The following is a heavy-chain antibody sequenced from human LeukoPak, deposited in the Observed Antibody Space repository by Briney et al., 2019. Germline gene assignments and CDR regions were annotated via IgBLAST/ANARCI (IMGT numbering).Heavy chain of an antibody. J-gene: IGHJ5*02. D-gene: IGHD6-13*01. CDR2: INSHGSST. V-gene: IGHV3-74*01. Sequence: GGSLRLSCAASGFTFSSYWMHWVRQAPGKGLVWVSRINSHGSSTSYADSVKGRFTISRDNSKNTLYLQMNSLRAEDTAVYYCAKDLGAAAGPNWFDPWGQGTLVTVSS. CDR3: AKDLGAAAGPNWFDP. CDR1: GFTFSSYW.